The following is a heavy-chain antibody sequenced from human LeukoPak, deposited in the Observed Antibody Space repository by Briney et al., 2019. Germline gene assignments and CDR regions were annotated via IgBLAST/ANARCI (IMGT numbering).Heavy chain of an antibody. CDR2: ISFNGGST. CDR1: GFTFTSYA. Sequence: GGSLRLSCAASGFTFTSYAMHWVRQAPGKGLEYVSTISFNGGSTYYANSVKGRFTISRDNSKNTLYLQMGSLRAEDMAVYYCARDWAGLDYWGQGTLVTVSS. V-gene: IGHV3-64*01. J-gene: IGHJ4*02. CDR3: ARDWAGLDY. D-gene: IGHD6-19*01.